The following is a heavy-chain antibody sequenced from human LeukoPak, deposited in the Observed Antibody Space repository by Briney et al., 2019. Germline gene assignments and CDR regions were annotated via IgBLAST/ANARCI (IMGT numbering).Heavy chain of an antibody. CDR3: ARDVHGDYGSGWFDP. V-gene: IGHV1-69*05. J-gene: IGHJ5*02. CDR2: IMPLFGTA. Sequence: SVKVSCKTSGGTFNNSAISWVRQAPGQGLEWLWGIMPLFGTAGYAQKFQGRVTITKDESTRTVYLELTSLQSDDTAGYYCARDVHGDYGSGWFDPWGQGTLVSVSS. CDR1: GGTFNNSA. D-gene: IGHD4-17*01.